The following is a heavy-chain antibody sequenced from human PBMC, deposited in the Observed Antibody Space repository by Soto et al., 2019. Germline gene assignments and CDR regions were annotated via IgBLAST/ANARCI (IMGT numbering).Heavy chain of an antibody. V-gene: IGHV3-23*01. Sequence: EVRLLESGGGLVQPGGSLRLSCAASGFTFSVYAMSWVRQAPGKGLEWVSGISGSGDSTHYADSVKGRFTVSRDNSKSRLYLQTNSLRAEGTALYDCAKALYGGFTYWGQGTLVTVSS. D-gene: IGHD3-10*01. CDR1: GFTFSVYA. CDR2: ISGSGDST. CDR3: AKALYGGFTY. J-gene: IGHJ4*02.